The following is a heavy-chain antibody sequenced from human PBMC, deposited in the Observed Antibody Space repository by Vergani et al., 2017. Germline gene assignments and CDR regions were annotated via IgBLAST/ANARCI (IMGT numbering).Heavy chain of an antibody. V-gene: IGHV3-23*04. CDR2: ISSDGGST. CDR3: AGPQGTSAYYDGGFDY. Sequence: VQLVESGGGVVQPGGSLRLSCAASGFTFSTYAMPWVRQAPGKGLEWVSTISSDGGSTYYADSVKGRFTISRDNSKNTLSLQMNSLTAEDTAIYYCAGPQGTSAYYDGGFDYWGQGILVTVSS. CDR1: GFTFSTYA. D-gene: IGHD3-22*01. J-gene: IGHJ4*02.